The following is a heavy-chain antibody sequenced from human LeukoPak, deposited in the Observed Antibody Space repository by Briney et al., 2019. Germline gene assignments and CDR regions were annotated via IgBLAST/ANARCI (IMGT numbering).Heavy chain of an antibody. CDR2: INHSGST. J-gene: IGHJ4*02. D-gene: IGHD2-15*01. V-gene: IGHV4-34*01. Sequence: SETLSLTCAVYGGSFSGYYWSWIRQPPGKGLEWIGEINHSGSTNYNPSLKSRVTIPLDTSKNQFSLKLSSVTAAGTAVYFCARSRGGGFVLVVGATRLSDYWGQGTLVTVSS. CDR1: GGSFSGYY. CDR3: ARSRGGGFVLVVGATRLSDY.